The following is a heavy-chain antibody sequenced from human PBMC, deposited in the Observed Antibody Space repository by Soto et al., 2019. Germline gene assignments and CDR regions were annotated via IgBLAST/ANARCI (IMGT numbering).Heavy chain of an antibody. CDR3: ARDLEQWLVLIDY. CDR2: ISSSSSTI. V-gene: IGHV3-48*02. CDR1: GFTFSSYS. J-gene: IGHJ4*02. D-gene: IGHD6-19*01. Sequence: GGSPRLSCAASGFTFSSYSMNWVRQAPGKGLEWVSYISSSSSTIYYADSAKGRFTISRDNAKNSLYLQMNSLRDEDTAVYYCARDLEQWLVLIDYWGQGTLVTVSS.